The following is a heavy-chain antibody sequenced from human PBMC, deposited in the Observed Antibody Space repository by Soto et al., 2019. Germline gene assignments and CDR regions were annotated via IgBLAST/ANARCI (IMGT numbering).Heavy chain of an antibody. CDR2: IYHSGST. J-gene: IGHJ4*02. Sequence: PSETLSLTCTVSGGSISSYYWSWIRQPPGKGLEWIGYIYHSGSTYYNPSLKSRVTISVDRSKNQFSLKLSSVTAADTAVYYCARHRYSYGVYYFDYWGQGTLVTVSS. D-gene: IGHD5-18*01. V-gene: IGHV4-59*08. CDR1: GGSISSYY. CDR3: ARHRYSYGVYYFDY.